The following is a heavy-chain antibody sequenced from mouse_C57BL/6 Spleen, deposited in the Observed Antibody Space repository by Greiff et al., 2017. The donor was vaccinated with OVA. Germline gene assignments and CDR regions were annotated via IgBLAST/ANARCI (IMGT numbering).Heavy chain of an antibody. J-gene: IGHJ1*03. D-gene: IGHD1-1*01. CDR3: ARAVLTAVGYFDV. V-gene: IGHV1-18*01. CDR2: INPNNGGT. Sequence: EVKLQQSGPELVKPGASVKIPCKASGYTFTDYNMDWVKQSHGKSLEWIGDINPNNGGTIYNQKFKGKATLTVDKSSSTAYMELRSLTSEDTAVYYCARAVLTAVGYFDVWGTGTTLTVSS. CDR1: GYTFTDYN.